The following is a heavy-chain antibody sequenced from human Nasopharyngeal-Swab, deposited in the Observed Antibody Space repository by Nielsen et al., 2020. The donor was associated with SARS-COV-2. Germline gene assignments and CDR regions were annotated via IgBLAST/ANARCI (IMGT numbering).Heavy chain of an antibody. CDR3: ARDLTTYCSGGSCYPDNWFDP. CDR2: IYYSGST. CDR1: GGSISSSSYY. V-gene: IGHV4-39*07. Sequence: SETLSLTCTVSGGSISSSSYYWGWIRQPPGKGLEWIGSIYYSGSTYYNPSLKSRVTISVDTSKNQFSLKLSSVTAADTAVYYCARDLTTYCSGGSCYPDNWFDPWGQGPLVTVSS. D-gene: IGHD2-15*01. J-gene: IGHJ5*02.